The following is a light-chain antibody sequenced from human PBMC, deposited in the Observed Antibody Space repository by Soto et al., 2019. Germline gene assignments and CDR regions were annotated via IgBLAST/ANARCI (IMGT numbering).Light chain of an antibody. CDR1: QSISTY. J-gene: IGKJ3*01. V-gene: IGKV1-39*01. Sequence: DIQMTQSPSSLSASVGDSVIIACRASQSISTYLNWYQQKPGKAPKLLVYLASRLQSGVPSSFSGSGSGTDFTLTISSLQPEDFAIYYCQQSYSAPFTFGPGTKIDI. CDR2: LAS. CDR3: QQSYSAPFT.